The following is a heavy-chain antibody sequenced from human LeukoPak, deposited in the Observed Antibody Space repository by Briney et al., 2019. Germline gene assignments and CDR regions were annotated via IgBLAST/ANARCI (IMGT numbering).Heavy chain of an antibody. CDR3: ARAKKSQGMVVVDIDY. V-gene: IGHV4-39*07. CDR1: GGSISSSSYY. J-gene: IGHJ4*02. CDR2: IYYSGST. Sequence: SETLSLTCTVSGGSISSSSYYWGWIRQPPGKGLEWIGSIYYSGSTYYNPSLKSRVTISVDTSKNQFSLKLSSVTAADTAVYYCARAKKSQGMVVVDIDYWGQGTLVTVSS. D-gene: IGHD3-22*01.